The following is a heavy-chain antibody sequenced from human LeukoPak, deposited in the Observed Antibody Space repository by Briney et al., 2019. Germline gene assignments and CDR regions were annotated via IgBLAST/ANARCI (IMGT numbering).Heavy chain of an antibody. V-gene: IGHV4-59*01. CDR1: GGSITTYY. Sequence: SETLSLTCTVSGGSITTYYWSWIRQPPGRGLEWIGYIYYSGSTNYNPSLKSRVTISVDTSKNQFSLKLSSVTAADTAVYYCARTPYSSSWLGFDPWGQGTLVTVSS. CDR3: ARTPYSSSWLGFDP. J-gene: IGHJ5*02. D-gene: IGHD6-13*01. CDR2: IYYSGST.